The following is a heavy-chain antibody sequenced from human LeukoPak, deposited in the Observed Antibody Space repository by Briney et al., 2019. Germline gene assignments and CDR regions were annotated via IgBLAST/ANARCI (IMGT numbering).Heavy chain of an antibody. CDR1: GFTFSSYA. CDR2: ISGSGGGT. V-gene: IGHV3-23*01. D-gene: IGHD6-19*01. J-gene: IGHJ4*02. CDR3: AKDRRGSGWYGGPDY. Sequence: GSLRLSCAASGFTFSSYAMSWVRQAPGKGLEWVSAISGSGGGTYYADSVKGRFTISRDNSKNTLYLQMNSLRAEDTAVYYCAKDRRGSGWYGGPDYWGQGTLVTVSS.